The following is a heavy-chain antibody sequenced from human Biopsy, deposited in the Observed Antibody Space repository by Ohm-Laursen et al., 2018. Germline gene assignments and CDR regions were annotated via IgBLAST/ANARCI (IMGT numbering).Heavy chain of an antibody. V-gene: IGHV1-58*02. CDR1: GFTFTRSA. Sequence: GASVKVSCKASGFTFTRSAMQWMRQARGQRLEWIGWIVVGGGNTNYAQKFQERVTITRDMSTSTAYMELSSLRSEDTAVYYCASRPNCGGDCSSGFDYWGQGTLVTVSS. CDR3: ASRPNCGGDCSSGFDY. D-gene: IGHD2-21*02. CDR2: IVVGGGNT. J-gene: IGHJ4*02.